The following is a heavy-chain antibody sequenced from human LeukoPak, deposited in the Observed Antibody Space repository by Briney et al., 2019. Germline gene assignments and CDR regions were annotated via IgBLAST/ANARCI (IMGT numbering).Heavy chain of an antibody. CDR3: ARGRYSYGYEFYYYYMDV. CDR1: GGSISSNYY. D-gene: IGHD5-18*01. V-gene: IGHV4-4*07. J-gene: IGHJ6*03. CDR2: IYTSGST. Sequence: PSETLSLTCTVSGGSISSNYYWGWIRQPPGKGLEWIGRIYTSGSTNYNPSLKSRVTMSVDTSKNQFSLKLSSVTAADTAVYYCARGRYSYGYEFYYYYMDVWGKGTTVTISS.